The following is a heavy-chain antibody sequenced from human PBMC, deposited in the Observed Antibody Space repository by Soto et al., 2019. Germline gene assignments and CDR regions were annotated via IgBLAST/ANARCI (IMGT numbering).Heavy chain of an antibody. CDR3: ARHRDGWFDP. CDR1: GGSFSGYY. Sequence: PSETLSLTCAVYGGSFSGYYWSWIRQPPGKGLEWIGEINHSGSTNYNPSLKSRVTISVDTSKNQFSLKLSSVTAADTAVYYCARHRDGWFDPWGQGTLVTVSS. CDR2: INHSGST. J-gene: IGHJ5*02. V-gene: IGHV4-34*01.